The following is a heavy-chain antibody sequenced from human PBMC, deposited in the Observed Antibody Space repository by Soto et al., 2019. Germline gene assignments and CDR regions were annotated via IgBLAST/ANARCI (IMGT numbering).Heavy chain of an antibody. J-gene: IGHJ6*02. D-gene: IGHD3-10*01. CDR2: ISYDGILK. CDR1: GFTFSAFG. Sequence: QVHLVESGGGVVQPGRSLRLSCAVSGFTFSAFGMHWVRQAPGKGLEWVAIISYDGILKYYADSVKGRFTTSRDTSKGALYLQMNSLTPEDTAVYYCAKDFKVSGGHYGSLNYYYGMDVWGQGTTVTVSS. CDR3: AKDFKVSGGHYGSLNYYYGMDV. V-gene: IGHV3-30*18.